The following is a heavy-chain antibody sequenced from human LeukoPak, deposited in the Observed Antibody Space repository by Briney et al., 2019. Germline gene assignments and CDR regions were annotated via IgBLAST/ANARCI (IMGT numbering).Heavy chain of an antibody. J-gene: IGHJ4*02. Sequence: GGSLRLSCAASGFTFSSYWMSWVRQAPGKGLEWVANIKQDGSEKYYVDSVKGRFTISRDNAKNSLYLQMNSLRAEDTAVYYCARRAGDYYDSSGYYFFDYWGQGTLVTGSS. V-gene: IGHV3-7*01. CDR2: IKQDGSEK. CDR1: GFTFSSYW. CDR3: ARRAGDYYDSSGYYFFDY. D-gene: IGHD3-22*01.